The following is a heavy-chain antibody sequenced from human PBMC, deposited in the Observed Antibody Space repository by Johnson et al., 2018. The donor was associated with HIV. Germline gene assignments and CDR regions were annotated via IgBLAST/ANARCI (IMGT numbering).Heavy chain of an antibody. CDR1: GFTFSNYA. V-gene: IGHV3-23*04. D-gene: IGHD1-26*01. J-gene: IGHJ3*02. CDR2: ISGSGGSK. Sequence: VQLVESGGGVVQPGGSLRLSCAASGFTFSNYAMSWVRQAPGKGLEWVSSISGSGGSKYYADSAKGRFTISRDNVKRSLYLQMNSLRAEDTALYYCASQLGATGAFDIWGQGTMVTVSS. CDR3: ASQLGATGAFDI.